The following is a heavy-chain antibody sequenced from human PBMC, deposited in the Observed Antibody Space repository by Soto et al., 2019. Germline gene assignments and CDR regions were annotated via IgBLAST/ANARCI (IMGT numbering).Heavy chain of an antibody. J-gene: IGHJ4*01. Sequence: ASVKVSCKASGYTFTNSYIHWVRQAHGQGLEWMALLNPNGGSTNYAQNFQGRVTVTRDTSTSTVYMELTSLTSEDTAVYYCARNLAAGDYWGQGTLVTVSS. D-gene: IGHD6-13*01. CDR2: LNPNGGST. CDR1: GYTFTNSY. CDR3: ARNLAAGDY. V-gene: IGHV1-46*01.